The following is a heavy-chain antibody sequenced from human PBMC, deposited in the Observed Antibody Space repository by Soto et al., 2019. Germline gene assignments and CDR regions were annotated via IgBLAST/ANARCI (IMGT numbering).Heavy chain of an antibody. J-gene: IGHJ5*02. CDR3: VKDKLQNPLTTCGS. D-gene: IGHD4-17*01. CDR2: ISSDGNNK. CDR1: GFTFDSYG. Sequence: QVQLVESGGGVVQPGRSLRLSCAASGFTFDSYGMHWVRQAPGKGLEWVAVISSDGNNKYYADSVKGRFSIYRDNFNNILYLQMSSIRVEDTAVYYFVKDKLQNPLTTCGSWGQGTLVAVSS. V-gene: IGHV3-30*18.